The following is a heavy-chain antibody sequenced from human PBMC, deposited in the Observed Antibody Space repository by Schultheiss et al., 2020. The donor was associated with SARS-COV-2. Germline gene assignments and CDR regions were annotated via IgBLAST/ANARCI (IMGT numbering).Heavy chain of an antibody. Sequence: GGSLRLSCAASGFTFSSYAMSWVRQAPGKGLEWVSYISSSGSTIYYADSVKGRFTISRDNARNSLHLQMNSLRAEDTAVYYCAKYQRSTIAVRLGDAFDIWGQGTMVTVSS. CDR3: AKYQRSTIAVRLGDAFDI. CDR2: ISSSGSTI. CDR1: GFTFSSYA. V-gene: IGHV3-48*04. J-gene: IGHJ3*02. D-gene: IGHD6-6*01.